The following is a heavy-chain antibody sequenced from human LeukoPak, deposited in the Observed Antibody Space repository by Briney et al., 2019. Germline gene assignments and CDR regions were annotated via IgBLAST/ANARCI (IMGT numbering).Heavy chain of an antibody. V-gene: IGHV3-23*01. J-gene: IGHJ4*02. CDR3: AKGAYYDL. Sequence: GGTLRLSCAASGFIFSSSGMSWVRQAPGKGLEWVSTISDNGGSTYYPDSVKGRFTISRDNSKNALYLQMNSLRAEDTAVYYCAKGAYYDLWGQGTLVTVSS. D-gene: IGHD3-22*01. CDR1: GFIFSSSG. CDR2: ISDNGGST.